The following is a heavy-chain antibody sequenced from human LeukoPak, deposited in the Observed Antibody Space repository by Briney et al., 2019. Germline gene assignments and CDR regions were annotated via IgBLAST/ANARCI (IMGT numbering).Heavy chain of an antibody. CDR1: GGSISGYY. Sequence: PSETLSLTCTVSGGSISGYYYNWIRQPPGKGLEWIGYIYYSGSTNYNPSLKSRVTISLDTSKNQLSLKLTSVTAADTAVYYCARHGGAAGGHWGQGTLVTVSS. J-gene: IGHJ4*02. CDR2: IYYSGST. V-gene: IGHV4-59*08. CDR3: ARHGGAAGGH. D-gene: IGHD6-13*01.